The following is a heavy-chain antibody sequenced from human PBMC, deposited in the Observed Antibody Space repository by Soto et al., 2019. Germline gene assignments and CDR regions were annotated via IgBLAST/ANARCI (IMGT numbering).Heavy chain of an antibody. CDR2: IYHTGST. Sequence: QVHLQASGPGLVKPSETLSLTCTVSGDSVSTDGYYWSWLRQPPGKGLEWLGYIYHTGSTGYNPSPENRITTSINTSKNQSPLILSSVIAADTAVYYCARVNRLAPVATGYYPSMDVWGQGTTVTFSS. D-gene: IGHD5-12*01. V-gene: IGHV4-61*08. CDR3: ARVNRLAPVATGYYPSMDV. J-gene: IGHJ6*02. CDR1: GDSVSTDGYY.